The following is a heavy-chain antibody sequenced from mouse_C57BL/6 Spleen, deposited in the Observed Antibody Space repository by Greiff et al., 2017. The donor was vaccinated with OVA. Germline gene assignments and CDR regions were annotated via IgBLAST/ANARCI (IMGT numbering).Heavy chain of an antibody. V-gene: IGHV5-12*01. CDR3: ARHDPDV. CDR1: GFTFSDYY. J-gene: IGHJ1*03. Sequence: EVKLVESGGGLVQPGGSLKLSCAASGFTFSDYYMYWVRQTPEKRLEWVAYISNGGGSTYYPDTVKGRFTISRDNAKNTLYLQMSRLKSEDTAMYYCARHDPDVWGTGTTVTVSS. CDR2: ISNGGGST.